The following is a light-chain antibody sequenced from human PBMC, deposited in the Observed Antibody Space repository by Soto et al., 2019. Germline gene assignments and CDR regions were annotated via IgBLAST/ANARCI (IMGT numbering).Light chain of an antibody. J-gene: IGKJ1*01. CDR3: HQYGSSPST. CDR2: GAS. V-gene: IGKV3-20*01. CDR1: QSVSSNC. Sequence: ETVLTQSPGTLSLSPGERAALSCRASQSVSSNCLAWYQQKPGQAPRLLIYGASSRATGIPDRFSGSGSGTDFTLTISRLEPEDFAVYYCHQYGSSPSTFGQGTKVDIK.